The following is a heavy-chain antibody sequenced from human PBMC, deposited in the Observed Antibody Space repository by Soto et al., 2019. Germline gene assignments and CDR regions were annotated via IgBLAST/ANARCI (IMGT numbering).Heavy chain of an antibody. CDR2: ISAYNGNT. D-gene: IGHD2-2*01. Sequence: ASVKVSCKASGYTFTTFGISWVRQAPGQGLEWMGWISAYNGNTNYAQKLQGRVTMTTDTSTSTAYMELRSLRSDDTAVYYCAREYPRGPFRHFDYWGQGTLVTVSS. CDR1: GYTFTTFG. J-gene: IGHJ4*02. V-gene: IGHV1-18*01. CDR3: AREYPRGPFRHFDY.